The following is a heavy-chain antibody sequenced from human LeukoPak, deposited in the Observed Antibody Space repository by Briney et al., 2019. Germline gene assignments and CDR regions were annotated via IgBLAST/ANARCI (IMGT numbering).Heavy chain of an antibody. CDR3: ARIHIDCSSTSCYTRYYFDY. CDR1: GGTFSSYA. D-gene: IGHD2-2*02. J-gene: IGHJ4*02. Sequence: SVKVSCKASGGTFSSYAISWVRQAPGQGLEWMGGIIPIFGTANYAQTFQGRVTITADESTSTAYMELSSLRSEDTAVYYCARIHIDCSSTSCYTRYYFDYWGQGTLVTVSS. V-gene: IGHV1-69*01. CDR2: IIPIFGTA.